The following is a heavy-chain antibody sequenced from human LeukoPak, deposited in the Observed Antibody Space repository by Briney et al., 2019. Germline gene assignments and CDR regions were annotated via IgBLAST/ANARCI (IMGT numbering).Heavy chain of an antibody. Sequence: GGSLRLSCAASGFTFSSYWMHWVRQAPGKGLVWVSRINSDGSSTSYADSVKGRFTISRDNAKNTLYLQMNSLRAEATAVYYCARGYSSGWYYFDYWGQGTLVTVSS. CDR3: ARGYSSGWYYFDY. J-gene: IGHJ4*02. CDR2: INSDGSST. V-gene: IGHV3-74*01. CDR1: GFTFSSYW. D-gene: IGHD6-19*01.